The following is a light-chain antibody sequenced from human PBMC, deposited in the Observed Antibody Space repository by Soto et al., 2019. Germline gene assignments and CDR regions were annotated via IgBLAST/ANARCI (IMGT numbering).Light chain of an antibody. V-gene: IGKV1-39*01. J-gene: IGKJ2*01. CDR2: AAR. CDR3: QQSHSTPYT. CDR1: QSISRN. Sequence: DIQLTQSPSSLSPSVGDRITLSCRASQSISRNLNWYQQMPGKAPSLLNYAARDLQSGVPGRFSGSGSGTEFNLTISSLQPEDLATYYCQQSHSTPYTFGQGTKLEI.